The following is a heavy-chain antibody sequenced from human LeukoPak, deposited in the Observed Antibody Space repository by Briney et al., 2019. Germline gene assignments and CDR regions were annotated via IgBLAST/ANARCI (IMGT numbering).Heavy chain of an antibody. CDR2: MSYIGTA. J-gene: IGHJ5*02. CDR1: GGSISSTSYY. CDR3: ARQGTLTSRRGGPSWFDP. Sequence: SETLSLTCTVSGGSISSTSYYWGWIRQPPGKGLEWIGSMSYIGTAYYNPSLKSRLTISVDTSNSQFSLKPTSVTAAGTAVYYCARQGTLTSRRGGPSWFDPWGQGTLVTVSS. V-gene: IGHV4-39*01. D-gene: IGHD3-10*01.